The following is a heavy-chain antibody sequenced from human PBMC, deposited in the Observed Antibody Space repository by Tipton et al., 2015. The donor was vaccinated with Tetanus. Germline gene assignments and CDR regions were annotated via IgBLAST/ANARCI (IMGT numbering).Heavy chain of an antibody. J-gene: IGHJ6*02. V-gene: IGHV4-59*01. CDR2: IYYSGST. CDR3: ARDLGITGAHYYYYGMDV. D-gene: IGHD1-20*01. CDR1: GGSISSYY. Sequence: TLSLTCTVSGGSISSYYWSWIRQPPGKGLEWIGYIYYSGSTNYNPPLKSRVTISVDTSKNQFSLKLSSVTAADTAVYYCARDLGITGAHYYYYGMDVWGQGTTVTVSS.